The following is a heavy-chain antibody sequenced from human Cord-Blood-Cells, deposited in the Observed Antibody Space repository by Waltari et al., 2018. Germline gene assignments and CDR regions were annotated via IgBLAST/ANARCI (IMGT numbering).Heavy chain of an antibody. Sequence: VQLVESGGGVVQPGRSLRLSCAASGFPSSSYDLHWVRQAPGKGLEWVAVISYDGSNKYYADSVKGRFTISRDNSKNTLYLQMNSLRAEDTAVYYCAREAAAANDYWGQGTLVTVSS. CDR3: AREAAAANDY. V-gene: IGHV3-30-3*01. D-gene: IGHD6-13*01. CDR1: GFPSSSYD. J-gene: IGHJ4*02. CDR2: ISYDGSNK.